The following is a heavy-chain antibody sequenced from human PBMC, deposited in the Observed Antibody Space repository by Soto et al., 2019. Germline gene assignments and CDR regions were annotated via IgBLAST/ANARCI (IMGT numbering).Heavy chain of an antibody. CDR1: GFTFSSCA. CDR2: LGGGGGDT. D-gene: IGHD3-10*01. CDR3: AKEGSSRRFDFDY. V-gene: IGHV3-23*01. J-gene: IGHJ4*02. Sequence: EVQLLESGGGLVQPGGSLRLSCATSGFTFSSCAMSWVRQAPGKGLEWVSGLGGGGGDTYYADSVKGRFTISRDNSKNTLYLQMNRLRAEDTAVYYCAKEGSSRRFDFDYWGQGTLVTVSS.